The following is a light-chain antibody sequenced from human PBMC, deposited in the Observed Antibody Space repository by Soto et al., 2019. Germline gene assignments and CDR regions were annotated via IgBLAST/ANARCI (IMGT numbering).Light chain of an antibody. J-gene: IGKJ1*01. CDR2: GAS. CDR1: QSVRSN. V-gene: IGKV3-15*01. Sequence: EIVMTQSPATLSASPGERATLSCRASQSVRSNLAWYQQKPGQAPRLLIYGASTRATGIPARFSGSGSGTEVTLSIGSLQSEDFAVYYCQQYHDWPPTFGQGTKVEIK. CDR3: QQYHDWPPT.